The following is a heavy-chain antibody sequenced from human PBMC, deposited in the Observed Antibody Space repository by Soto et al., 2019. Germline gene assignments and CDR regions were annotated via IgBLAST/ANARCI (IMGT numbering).Heavy chain of an antibody. J-gene: IGHJ6*02. Sequence: GGSLRLSCAASGFTFNRYAMSWVRQAPGKGLEWVSTISGSGGSTYYADSVQGRFSISRDNSKNTLSLQVNSLRAEDTAVYYCARVGLWFEELTRYYYYGMDVWGQGKMVTVSS. D-gene: IGHD3-10*01. CDR2: ISGSGGST. CDR3: ARVGLWFEELTRYYYYGMDV. CDR1: GFTFNRYA. V-gene: IGHV3-23*01.